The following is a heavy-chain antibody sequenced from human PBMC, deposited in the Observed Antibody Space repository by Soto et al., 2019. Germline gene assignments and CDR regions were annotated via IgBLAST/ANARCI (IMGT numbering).Heavy chain of an antibody. J-gene: IGHJ4*02. V-gene: IGHV1-69*12. CDR2: IIPISGTA. Sequence: QVQLVQSGAVVKKPGSSVKVSCKASGGTFSSYAISWVRQAPGQGLEWMGGIIPISGTANYAQKFQSRVTITADESTSTAYMVLSSLRSEDTAVYYCARDGPAAGTFGLDYWGQGTMVTVSS. D-gene: IGHD6-13*01. CDR1: GGTFSSYA. CDR3: ARDGPAAGTFGLDY.